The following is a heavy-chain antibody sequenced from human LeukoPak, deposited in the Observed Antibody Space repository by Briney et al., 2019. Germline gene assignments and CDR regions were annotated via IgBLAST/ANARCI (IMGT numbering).Heavy chain of an antibody. CDR2: INPNSGGT. D-gene: IGHD6-6*01. V-gene: IGHV1-2*02. CDR3: ARALYSSSSGLYYYYYVMDV. CDR1: GYTFTSYG. J-gene: IGHJ6*02. Sequence: EASVKVSCKASGYTFTSYGISWVRQAPGQGLEWMGWINPNSGGTNYAQKFQGRVTMTRDTSISTAYMELSRLRSDDTAVYYCARALYSSSSGLYYYYYVMDVWGQGTTVTVSS.